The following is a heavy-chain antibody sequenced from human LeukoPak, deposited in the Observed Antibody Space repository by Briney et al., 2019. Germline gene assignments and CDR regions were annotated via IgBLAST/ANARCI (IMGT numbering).Heavy chain of an antibody. CDR2: IYPDDSDT. CDR1: GYTFSTYW. V-gene: IGHV5-51*01. CDR3: ARHDYGDFPPSHGMDD. Sequence: GESLKISCKGSGYTFSTYWIGWVRQMPGKGLEWMGIIYPDDSDTRYSPSFQGQVTISADKSISTAYLQWSSLKASDTAMYYCARHDYGDFPPSHGMDDWGQGTTVTVSS. D-gene: IGHD4-17*01. J-gene: IGHJ6*02.